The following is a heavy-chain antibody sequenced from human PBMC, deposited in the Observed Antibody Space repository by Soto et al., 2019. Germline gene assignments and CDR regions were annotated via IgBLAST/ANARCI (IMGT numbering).Heavy chain of an antibody. V-gene: IGHV4-4*02. CDR2: IYHSGST. J-gene: IGHJ6*02. D-gene: IGHD6-19*01. CDR3: ARESVAVAGSYYYYGMDV. CDR1: GGSISSSNW. Sequence: QVQLQESGPGLVKPSGTLSLTCAVSGGSISSSNWWSWVRQPPGKGLEWIGEIYHSGSTNYNPSLKSQVTISVDKSKNQFSLKLSSVTAADTAVYYCARESVAVAGSYYYYGMDVWGQGTTVTVSS.